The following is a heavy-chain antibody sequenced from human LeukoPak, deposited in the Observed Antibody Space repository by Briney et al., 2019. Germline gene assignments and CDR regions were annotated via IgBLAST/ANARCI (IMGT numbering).Heavy chain of an antibody. V-gene: IGHV1-8*01. CDR2: MNPNSGNT. Sequence: ASVKVSCKASGYTFTSYDINWVRQATGQGLEWIGWMNPNSGNTGYAQKFQGRVTMTRNTSISTAYMELSSLRSEDTAVYYCAREGGYSRGYYMDVWGKGTTVTISS. D-gene: IGHD5-12*01. CDR1: GYTFTSYD. CDR3: AREGGYSRGYYMDV. J-gene: IGHJ6*03.